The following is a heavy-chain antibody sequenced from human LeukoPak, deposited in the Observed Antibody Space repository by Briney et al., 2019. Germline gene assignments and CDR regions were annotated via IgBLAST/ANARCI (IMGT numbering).Heavy chain of an antibody. D-gene: IGHD2-2*01. CDR2: ISYDGSNK. CDR1: GFTFSSYA. CDR3: ARDAKYCSSTSCRYWYYFDY. J-gene: IGHJ4*02. Sequence: PGRSLRLSCAASGFTFSSYAMHWVRQAPGKGLEWVAVISYDGSNKYYADSVKGRFTISRDNSKNTLYLQMNSLRAEDTAVYYCARDAKYCSSTSCRYWYYFDYWGQGTLVTVSS. V-gene: IGHV3-30-3*01.